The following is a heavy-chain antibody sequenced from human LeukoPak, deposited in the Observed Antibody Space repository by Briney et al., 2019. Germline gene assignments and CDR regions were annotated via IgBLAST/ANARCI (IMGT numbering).Heavy chain of an antibody. V-gene: IGHV3-11*06. CDR3: AREWYSSGWWAFDY. Sequence: GGSLRLSCAASGFTFSDYYMSWIRQAPGKGLEWVSYISSSSSYTNYADSVEGRFTISRDNARNSLYLQMNSLRAEDTAVYYCAREWYSSGWWAFDYWAREPWSPSPQ. CDR1: GFTFSDYY. CDR2: ISSSSSYT. D-gene: IGHD6-19*01. J-gene: IGHJ4*02.